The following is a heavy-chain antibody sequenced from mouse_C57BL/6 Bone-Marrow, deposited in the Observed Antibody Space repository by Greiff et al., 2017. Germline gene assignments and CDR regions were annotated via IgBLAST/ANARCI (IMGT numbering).Heavy chain of an antibody. CDR3: TRNYYCSSYDY. D-gene: IGHD1-1*01. CDR2: IDPETGGT. V-gene: IGHV1-15*01. Sequence: QVQLQQSGAELVRPGASVTLSCTASGYTFTDYEMHWVKQTPVHGLEWIGAIDPETGGTAYTQKFKGKAILTADKSSSPAYMELSRLTSEDSAVYYCTRNYYCSSYDYWGQGTTLTVSS. CDR1: GYTFTDYE. J-gene: IGHJ2*01.